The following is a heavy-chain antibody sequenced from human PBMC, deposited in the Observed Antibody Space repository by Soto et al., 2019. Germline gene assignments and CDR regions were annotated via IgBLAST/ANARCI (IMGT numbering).Heavy chain of an antibody. CDR1: GGSITSYY. CDR3: ASGGPWEQRVGAFDI. J-gene: IGHJ3*02. V-gene: IGHV4-4*07. D-gene: IGHD6-13*01. Sequence: QVQLQESGPGLVKPSETLSLTCTVSGGSITSYYWSWIRQPAGKGLEWIGRIYTSGSTNYNPSLKSRGTMSVDTSKNQSSLKLSSVTAADTDVYYCASGGPWEQRVGAFDIWGQGTMVTVSS. CDR2: IYTSGST.